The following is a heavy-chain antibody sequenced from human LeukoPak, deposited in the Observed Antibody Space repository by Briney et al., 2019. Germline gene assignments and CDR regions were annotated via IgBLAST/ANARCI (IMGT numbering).Heavy chain of an antibody. CDR1: GFTFSSYA. Sequence: GGSLRLSCAASGFTFSSYAMSWVRQAPGKGLEWVSAISGSGGSTYYADSVKGRFTISRDNSKNTLYLQMNSLRAEDTAVYYCARDGITMVRGVISYYYMDVWGKGTTVTVSS. CDR2: ISGSGGST. J-gene: IGHJ6*03. CDR3: ARDGITMVRGVISYYYMDV. V-gene: IGHV3-23*01. D-gene: IGHD3-10*01.